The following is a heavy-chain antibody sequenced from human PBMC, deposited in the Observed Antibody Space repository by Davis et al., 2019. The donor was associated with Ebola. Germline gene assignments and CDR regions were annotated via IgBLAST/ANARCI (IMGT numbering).Heavy chain of an antibody. D-gene: IGHD2-2*01. J-gene: IGHJ5*02. CDR3: ARAVVPAGPFDP. CDR1: GYTFTSYG. CDR2: ISAYNGNT. Sequence: ASVKVSCKASGYTFTSYGISWVRQAPGQGLERMGWISAYNGNTNYAQKLQGRVTMTTDTSTSTAYMELRSLRSDDTAVYYCARAVVPAGPFDPWGQGTLVTVSS. V-gene: IGHV1-18*01.